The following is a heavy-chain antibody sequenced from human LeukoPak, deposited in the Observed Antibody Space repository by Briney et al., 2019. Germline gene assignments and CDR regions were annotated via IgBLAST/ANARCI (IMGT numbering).Heavy chain of an antibody. J-gene: IGHJ5*02. CDR1: GFTFSSYW. V-gene: IGHV3-74*01. D-gene: IGHD2-15*01. CDR2: INSDGSTT. Sequence: PGGSLRLSCAASGFTFSSYWMHWVRQAPGEGLVWVPRINSDGSTTNYADSVKGRFTISRDNAENTMYLQMNSLRVEDTAVYYCTRRVSATRWFDPWGQGTLVTVSS. CDR3: TRRVSATRWFDP.